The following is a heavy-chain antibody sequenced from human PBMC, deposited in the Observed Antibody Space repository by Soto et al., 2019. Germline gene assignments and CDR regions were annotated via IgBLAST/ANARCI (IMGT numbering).Heavy chain of an antibody. CDR1: GFSLSNARMG. J-gene: IGHJ6*02. D-gene: IGHD1-1*01. Sequence: QVTLKESGPVLVKPTETLTLTCTVSGFSLSNARMGVSWIRQPPGKALEWLAHIFSNDEKSYSTSLKSRLTIAKDTAKIQVVPTMTTMDPVDTATYYCARIEGVERRVYYYGMDVWGQGTTVTVSS. CDR3: ARIEGVERRVYYYGMDV. V-gene: IGHV2-26*01. CDR2: IFSNDEK.